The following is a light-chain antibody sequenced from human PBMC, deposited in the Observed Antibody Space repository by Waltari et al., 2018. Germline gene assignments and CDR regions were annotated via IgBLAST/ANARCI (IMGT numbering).Light chain of an antibody. J-gene: IGLJ2*01. CDR3: YSGDDKNLL. V-gene: IGLV3-27*01. CDR1: VLAKYS. CDR2: KDS. Sequence: SYELTQPPSVAVSLGQTAKLTCSGHVLAKYSSHWYQQKPGQAPVLVIYKDSERPSGIPERFSASSSGTTVTLTISGAQAEDEADYYYYSGDDKNLLFGVGTRLTVL.